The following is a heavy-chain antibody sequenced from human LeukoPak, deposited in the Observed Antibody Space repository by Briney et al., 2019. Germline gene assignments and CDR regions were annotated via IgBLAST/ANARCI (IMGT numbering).Heavy chain of an antibody. CDR1: GGSISRYY. D-gene: IGHD4-17*01. J-gene: IGHJ4*02. CDR2: IYYSGST. CDR3: ARRSVYGDYYYFVY. V-gene: IGHV4-59*08. Sequence: SQTLSLTCTVSGGSISRYYWSWIRQPPGKGLEWIGYIYYSGSTNYNPSLKSRVAISIDTSQNHFSLKLSSVTAADTALYYCARRSVYGDYYYFVYCGEGALVS.